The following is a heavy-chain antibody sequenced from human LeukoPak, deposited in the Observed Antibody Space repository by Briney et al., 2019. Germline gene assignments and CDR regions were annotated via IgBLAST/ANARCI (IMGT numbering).Heavy chain of an antibody. D-gene: IGHD2-15*01. Sequence: GGSLRLSCAASGFTFSSYAMSWVRQAPGKGLEWVSAISGSGGSTYYADSAKGPFTISRDNSKNTLYLQMNSLRAEDTAVYYCAKSGARGYNWFDPWGQGTLVTVSS. CDR3: AKSGARGYNWFDP. V-gene: IGHV3-23*01. CDR2: ISGSGGST. J-gene: IGHJ5*02. CDR1: GFTFSSYA.